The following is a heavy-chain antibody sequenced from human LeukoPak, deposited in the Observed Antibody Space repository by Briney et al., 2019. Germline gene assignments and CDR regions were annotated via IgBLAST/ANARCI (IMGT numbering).Heavy chain of an antibody. V-gene: IGHV3-30*18. D-gene: IGHD6-19*01. Sequence: PGRSLRLSCAASGFTFSSYGMHWVRQAPGKGLEWVAVISYDGSNIYYADSVKGRFTISRDNSKNPLYLQMNSLRAEDTAVYYCAKGGGRSGCDYWGQGTLVTVSS. CDR3: AKGGGRSGCDY. CDR2: ISYDGSNI. CDR1: GFTFSSYG. J-gene: IGHJ4*02.